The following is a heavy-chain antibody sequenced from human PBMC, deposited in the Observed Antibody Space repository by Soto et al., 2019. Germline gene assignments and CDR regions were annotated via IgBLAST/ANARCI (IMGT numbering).Heavy chain of an antibody. J-gene: IGHJ6*02. V-gene: IGHV4-31*03. Sequence: PSEALSLTCSVSGGSISSVGHYWTWIRQQPGKGLEWIGYIYYSGSTDYNPSLKSRVTISVDRSKNQFSLNLSSVTAADTAIYYCARESGGYDSSTRYGLDVWGQGTTVPVS. CDR3: ARESGGYDSSTRYGLDV. D-gene: IGHD6-25*01. CDR1: GGSISSVGHY. CDR2: IYYSGST.